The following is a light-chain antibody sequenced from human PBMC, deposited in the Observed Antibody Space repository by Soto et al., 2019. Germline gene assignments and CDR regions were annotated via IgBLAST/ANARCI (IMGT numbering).Light chain of an antibody. CDR3: QQYNNWPPIT. CDR1: QSVSSN. J-gene: IGKJ5*01. V-gene: IGKV3-15*01. CDR2: AAS. Sequence: EVVMTQSPATLSVSPGERATLSCRASQSVSSNLAWYQQKPGQAPRLLIYAASTRATGIPAKFSGSGSGTEFTLTISSLQSEDFAVYYCQQYNNWPPITFGQGTRLEIK.